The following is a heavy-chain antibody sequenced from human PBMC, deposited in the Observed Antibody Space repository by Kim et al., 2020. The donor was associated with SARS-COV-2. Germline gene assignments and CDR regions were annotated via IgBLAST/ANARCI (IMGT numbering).Heavy chain of an antibody. Sequence: GGSLRLSCAASGVIISNCGMTWVRQPPGMGLDWVSTIGISGLPYYPDSVKGRFTISRDITKNTIYLQMNNLTVEDTAVYYCAKISLDGAGYWRQATLDTVSS. CDR3: AKISLDGAGY. D-gene: IGHD3-10*01. CDR1: GVIISNCG. CDR2: IGISGLP. V-gene: IGHV3-23*01. J-gene: IGHJ4*02.